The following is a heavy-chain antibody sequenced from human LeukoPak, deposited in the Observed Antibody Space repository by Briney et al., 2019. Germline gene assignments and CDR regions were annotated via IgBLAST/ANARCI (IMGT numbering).Heavy chain of an antibody. J-gene: IGHJ4*02. CDR2: ISGSGGST. V-gene: IGHV3-23*01. CDR1: GFTFSSYA. CDR3: ANGEWELHYFDY. Sequence: GGSLRLSCAASGFTFSSYAMSWVRQAPGKGLEWVSAISGSGGSTYYADSVKGRFTISRDNSKNTLYLQMNSLRAEDTAVYYCANGEWELHYFDYWGQGTLVTVSS. D-gene: IGHD1-26*01.